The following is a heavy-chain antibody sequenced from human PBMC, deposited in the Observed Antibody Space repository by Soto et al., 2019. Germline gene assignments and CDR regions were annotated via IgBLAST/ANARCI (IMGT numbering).Heavy chain of an antibody. D-gene: IGHD3-10*01. CDR2: LYYSGST. CDR3: ATEAREFSSSGGLDV. CDR1: GCSVNSDSYY. Sequence: QVQLQESGPGLGKPSETLSLTCTVSGCSVNSDSYYWSWIRQPPGKRLEWIGSLYYSGSTNYNPSLKSRVPISVDKSKNQFYMKLSSVTAADTAVYFCATEAREFSSSGGLDVWGQGTTVTVSS. J-gene: IGHJ6*02. V-gene: IGHV4-61*01.